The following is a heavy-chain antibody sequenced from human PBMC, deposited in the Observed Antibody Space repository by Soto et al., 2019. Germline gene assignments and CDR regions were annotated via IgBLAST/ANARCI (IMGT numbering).Heavy chain of an antibody. J-gene: IGHJ4*02. V-gene: IGHV4-59*01. CDR3: ATGHYSLYYFDF. CDR1: GDSISNYY. Sequence: QVQLQESGPGLVKASETLSLTCSVSGDSISNYYWSWIWQPPGKGLEWIGYIHYSVTTNYNPSLKSRVTISIDRYKNHFSLKLTSVTAADTAVYYCATGHYSLYYFDFWGQGTLVTVSS. CDR2: IHYSVTT. D-gene: IGHD3-22*01.